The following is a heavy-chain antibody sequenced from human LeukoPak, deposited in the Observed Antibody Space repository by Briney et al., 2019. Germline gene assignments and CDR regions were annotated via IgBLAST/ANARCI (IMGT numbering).Heavy chain of an antibody. CDR1: GFTFTSSA. CDR2: IVVGSCNT. D-gene: IGHD3-22*01. Sequence: SVKVSCKASGFTFTSSAMQWVRQARGQRLEWIGWIVVGSCNTNYAQKFQERVTITRDMSTSTAYMELSSLRSEDTAVYYCARGLYYDSSGYYYYYYYYMDVWGKGTTVTVSS. CDR3: ARGLYYDSSGYYYYYYYYMDV. V-gene: IGHV1-58*02. J-gene: IGHJ6*03.